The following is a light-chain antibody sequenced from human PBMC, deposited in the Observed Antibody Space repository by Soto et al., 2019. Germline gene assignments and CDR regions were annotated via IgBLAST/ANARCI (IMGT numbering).Light chain of an antibody. J-gene: IGLJ1*01. CDR3: SSYTRSXTDV. V-gene: IGLV2-14*01. CDR2: EVS. CDR1: SSDVGGYNY. Sequence: QSALTQPASVSGSPGQSITISCTGTSSDVGGYNYFSWYQQHPGKAPKLMIYEVSNRPSGVYNRFYGSKSGNTASLTISGLQAEDEADYYCSSYTRSXTDVLGTGTKVXV.